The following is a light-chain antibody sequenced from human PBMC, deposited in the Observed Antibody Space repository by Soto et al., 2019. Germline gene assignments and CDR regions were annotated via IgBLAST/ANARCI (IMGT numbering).Light chain of an antibody. CDR1: QTISDH. Sequence: DIQITQSPSSLSASIGDRVTITCRASQTISDHLNWYQQKPGKAPKVLIYGASSLQSGVPSRFSGSASGTDFTLTIIGLQPEDSATYYCQQSYITPYTFGQGTKREIQ. J-gene: IGKJ2*01. CDR3: QQSYITPYT. CDR2: GAS. V-gene: IGKV1-39*01.